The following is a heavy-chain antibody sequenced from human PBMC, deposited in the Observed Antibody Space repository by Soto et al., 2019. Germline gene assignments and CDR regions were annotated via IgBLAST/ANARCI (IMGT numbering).Heavy chain of an antibody. V-gene: IGHV3-64D*06. Sequence: GGSLRLSCSASGFTFSSYAMHWVRQAPGKGLEYVSAISSNGGSTYYADSVKGRFTISRDNSKNTLYLQMSSLRAEDTAVYYCVISDSGSFNYYYYMDVWGKGTTVTVSS. D-gene: IGHD1-26*01. J-gene: IGHJ6*03. CDR2: ISSNGGST. CDR3: VISDSGSFNYYYYMDV. CDR1: GFTFSSYA.